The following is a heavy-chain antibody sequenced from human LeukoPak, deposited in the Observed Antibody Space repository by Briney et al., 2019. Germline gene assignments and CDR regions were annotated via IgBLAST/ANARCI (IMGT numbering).Heavy chain of an antibody. CDR2: INRSGST. V-gene: IGHV4-34*01. CDR3: ARYSSSWPDAFDI. Sequence: PSETLSLTCTVSGGSISSYYWSWIRQPPGKGLEWIGEINRSGSTNYNPSLKSRVTISVDTSKIQFSLKLNPVTAADTAVYYCARYSSSWPDAFDIWGLGTIVTVSS. CDR1: GGSISSYY. D-gene: IGHD6-13*01. J-gene: IGHJ3*02.